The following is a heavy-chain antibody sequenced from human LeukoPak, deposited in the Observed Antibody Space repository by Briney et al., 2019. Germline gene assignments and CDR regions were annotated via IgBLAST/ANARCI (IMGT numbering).Heavy chain of an antibody. CDR2: IYSGGST. D-gene: IGHD6-13*01. CDR1: GFTVSSNY. V-gene: IGHV3-66*01. CDR3: ATNGYSSSWYYYYGMDV. Sequence: GGSLRLSCAASGFTVSSNYTSWVRQAPGKGLEWVSVIYSGGSTYYADSVKGRFTISRDNSKNTLYLQMNSLRAEDTAVYYCATNGYSSSWYYYYGMDVWGQGTTVTVSS. J-gene: IGHJ6*02.